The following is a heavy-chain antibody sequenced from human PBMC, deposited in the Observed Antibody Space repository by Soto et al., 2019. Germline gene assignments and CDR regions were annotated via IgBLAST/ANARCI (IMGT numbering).Heavy chain of an antibody. CDR3: AISSGPDVLRFLEWPYYYYDLVV. CDR2: IYYSGST. Sequence: QVQLQESGPGLVKPSETLSLTCTVSGGSISSYYLSWIRQPPGKGLEWIGYIYYSGSTNYNPSLERRVPRSVHRSMYQCSVNLSSVTAADTAVYYCAISSGPDVLRFLEWPYYYYDLVVWGKGTTVTVSS. J-gene: IGHJ6*03. V-gene: IGHV4-59*08. CDR1: GGSISSYY. D-gene: IGHD3-3*01.